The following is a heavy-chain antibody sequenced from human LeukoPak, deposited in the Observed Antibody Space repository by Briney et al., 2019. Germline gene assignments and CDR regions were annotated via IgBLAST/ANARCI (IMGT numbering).Heavy chain of an antibody. CDR3: VRDGRNWL. J-gene: IGHJ4*02. D-gene: IGHD1-1*01. V-gene: IGHV3-74*01. Sequence: GGSLRLSCAASGFTFSSYWMHWVRLGPGNGPVWVSRINGDGSYTNYADSVKGRFTISRDNAKNTLFLQMNSLRAEDTVMYFCVRDGRNWLWGQGTLVTVSS. CDR2: INGDGSYT. CDR1: GFTFSSYW.